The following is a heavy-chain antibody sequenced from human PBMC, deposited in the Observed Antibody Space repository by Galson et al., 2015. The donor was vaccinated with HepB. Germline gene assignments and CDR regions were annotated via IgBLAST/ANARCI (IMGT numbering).Heavy chain of an antibody. CDR3: ARDRPDSSGYYYSYYFDY. Sequence: SVKVSCKASGYTFTSYGISWVRQAPGQGLEWMGWISVYNGNTNYAQKFQGRVTITADESTSTAYMELSSLRSEDTAVYYCARDRPDSSGYYYSYYFDYWGQGTLVTVSS. D-gene: IGHD3-22*01. CDR2: ISVYNGNT. J-gene: IGHJ4*02. CDR1: GYTFTSYG. V-gene: IGHV1-18*01.